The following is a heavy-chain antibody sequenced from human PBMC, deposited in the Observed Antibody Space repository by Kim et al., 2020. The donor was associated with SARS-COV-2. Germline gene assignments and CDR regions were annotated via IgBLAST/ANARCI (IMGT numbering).Heavy chain of an antibody. J-gene: IGHJ4*02. Sequence: GGSLRLSCAASGFTFSSYGMHWVRQAPGKGLEWVAVISYDGSNKYYADSVKGRFTISRDNSKNTLYLQMNSLRAEDTAVYYCAKAKYYYGSGTLRLPDYWGQGTLVTVSS. CDR1: GFTFSSYG. D-gene: IGHD3-10*01. CDR3: AKAKYYYGSGTLRLPDY. V-gene: IGHV3-30*18. CDR2: ISYDGSNK.